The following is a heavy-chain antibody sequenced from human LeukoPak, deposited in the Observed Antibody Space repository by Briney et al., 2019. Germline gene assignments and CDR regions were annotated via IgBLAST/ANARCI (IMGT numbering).Heavy chain of an antibody. CDR1: GGSISSYY. Sequence: SETLSLTCTVSGGSISSYYWSWIRQPPGKGLEWIGYIYYSGSTNYNPSLKSRVTISVDTPKNQFSLKLSSVTAADTAVYYCARVRALSYYDSSGDLYYFDYWGQGTLVTVSS. J-gene: IGHJ4*02. D-gene: IGHD3-22*01. CDR2: IYYSGST. CDR3: ARVRALSYYDSSGDLYYFDY. V-gene: IGHV4-59*01.